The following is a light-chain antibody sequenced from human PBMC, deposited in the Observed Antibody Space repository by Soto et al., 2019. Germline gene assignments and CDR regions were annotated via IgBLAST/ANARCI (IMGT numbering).Light chain of an antibody. V-gene: IGLV3-1*01. CDR2: QDS. CDR1: KLGDKY. J-gene: IGLJ2*01. Sequence: SYELTQPPSVSVSPGQTASITCSGDKLGDKYACWYQQKPGQSPVLVIYQDSKRPSGIPERFSGSSSGNTATLTISGTQARDEADYYGQAGGSGTGVFGGGPKLPVL. CDR3: QAGGSGTGV.